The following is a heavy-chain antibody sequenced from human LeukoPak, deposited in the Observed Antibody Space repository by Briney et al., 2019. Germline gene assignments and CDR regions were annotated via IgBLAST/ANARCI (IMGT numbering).Heavy chain of an antibody. Sequence: GASVKVSCKVSGYTLTELSMHWVRQAPGEGLEWMGGFDPEDGETIYAQKFQGRVTMTEDTSTDTAYMELSSLRSEDTTMYYCAIRYSGSYYVGVDYWGQGTLVTVSS. D-gene: IGHD1-26*01. J-gene: IGHJ4*02. CDR3: AIRYSGSYYVGVDY. CDR2: FDPEDGET. CDR1: GYTLTELS. V-gene: IGHV1-24*01.